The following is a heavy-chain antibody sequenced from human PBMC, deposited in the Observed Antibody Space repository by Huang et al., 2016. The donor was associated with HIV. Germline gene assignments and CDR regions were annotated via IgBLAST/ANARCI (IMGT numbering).Heavy chain of an antibody. D-gene: IGHD2-2*01. J-gene: IGHJ6*02. CDR3: ARSECAVVPDATSEDYYYYGMDV. CDR1: GGSFSSYV. CDR2: VIPVFGTT. Sequence: VQLVQSGAEVKKPGSSVKVSCKASGGSFSSYVISWVRQAPGQGLEWMGGVIPVFGTTNYAQKFQGSVTITADEATRTAYMELTSLRSEDTAIYYCARSECAVVPDATSEDYYYYGMDVWGRGTTVTVSS. V-gene: IGHV1-69*01.